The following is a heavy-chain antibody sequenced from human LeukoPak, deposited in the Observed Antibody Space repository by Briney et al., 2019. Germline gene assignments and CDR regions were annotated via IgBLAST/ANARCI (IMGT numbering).Heavy chain of an antibody. CDR3: ARWYSSGWYSDY. Sequence: GGSLRLSCAASGFSFSTYSMIWVRQAPGKGLEWVSSVSGTSEYIYYADSVRGRFTISSDNAKNTVYLQMNSLRAQDTAVYYCARWYSSGWYSDYWGQGTLVTVSS. CDR2: VSGTSEYI. D-gene: IGHD6-19*01. J-gene: IGHJ4*02. CDR1: GFSFSTYS. V-gene: IGHV3-21*06.